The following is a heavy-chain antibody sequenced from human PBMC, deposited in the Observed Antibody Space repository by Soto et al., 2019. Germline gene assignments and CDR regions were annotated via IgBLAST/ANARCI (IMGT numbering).Heavy chain of an antibody. J-gene: IGHJ6*02. CDR3: SADRPDIGVGWWV. V-gene: IGHV1-58*02. D-gene: IGHD2-15*01. CDR2: IVVASGQT. Sequence: ASVKVSFKASGSGFIRSGIQWVRQAHGQRLEWIGWIVVASGQTNYAQNFRGRVAITRDTSTATAYIELTGLTSEDTAVYFCSADRPDIGVGWWVWGQGTTVTGSS. CDR1: GSGFIRSG.